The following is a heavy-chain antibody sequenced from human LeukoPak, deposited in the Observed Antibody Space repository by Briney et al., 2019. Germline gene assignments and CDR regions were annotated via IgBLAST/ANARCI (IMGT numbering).Heavy chain of an antibody. CDR3: AKRPGGY. CDR1: GFTFSSYA. CDR2: ISSSGGT. J-gene: IGHJ4*02. D-gene: IGHD4-23*01. Sequence: GGSLRLSCAASGFTFSSYAMSWVRQAPGKGLEWVSVISSSGGTYYADSVKSRFTISRDNSKNTLYLQMNSLRAEDTAVYYCAKRPGGYWGQGTLVTVSS. V-gene: IGHV3-23*01.